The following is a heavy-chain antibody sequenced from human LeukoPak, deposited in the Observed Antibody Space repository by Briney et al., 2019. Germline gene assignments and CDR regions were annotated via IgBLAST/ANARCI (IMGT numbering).Heavy chain of an antibody. CDR2: INQDGSEK. CDR1: GFTPSSYW. CDR3: AKELPSTNLYCSSTGCSYGAFDI. V-gene: IGHV3-7*03. J-gene: IGHJ3*02. Sequence: GGSLRLSCAASGFTPSSYWMNWVRQAPGKGLEWVANINQDGSEKNYVDSVKGRFTISRDNAKNSLYLQMNSLRAEDLALYFCAKELPSTNLYCSSTGCSYGAFDIWGQGTMVTVSS. D-gene: IGHD2-2*01.